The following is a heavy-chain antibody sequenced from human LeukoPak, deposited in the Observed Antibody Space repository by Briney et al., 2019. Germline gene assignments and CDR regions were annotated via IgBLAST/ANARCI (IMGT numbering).Heavy chain of an antibody. J-gene: IGHJ3*02. CDR2: IYYSGST. CDR1: GGSISSYY. CDR3: ARGPDNGFDM. V-gene: IGHV4-59*01. D-gene: IGHD3-9*01. Sequence: SETLSLTCTVSGGSISSYYWSWIRQPPGKGLEWIGYIYYSGSTNYNPPLKSRVSISVDTSKNQFSLKLSSVTAADTGAYFCARGPDNGFDMWGQGTMVTVSS.